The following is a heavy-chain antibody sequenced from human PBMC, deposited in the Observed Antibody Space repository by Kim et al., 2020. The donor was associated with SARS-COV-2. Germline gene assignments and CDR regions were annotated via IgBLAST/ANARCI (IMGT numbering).Heavy chain of an antibody. CDR2: ISYDGSKK. D-gene: IGHD1-26*01. Sequence: GGSLRLSCAASGFTFSSHAMHWVRQAPGKGLEWVAVISYDGSKKYYADSVKGRFTISRDTSNNTLYLQMNSLRPEDTAVYYCARDSAFVNWFDPWGQGTLVTVSS. CDR1: GFTFSSHA. V-gene: IGHV3-30*04. CDR3: ARDSAFVNWFDP. J-gene: IGHJ5*02.